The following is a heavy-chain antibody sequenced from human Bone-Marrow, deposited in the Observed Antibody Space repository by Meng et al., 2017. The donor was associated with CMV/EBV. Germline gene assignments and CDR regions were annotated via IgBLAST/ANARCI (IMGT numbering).Heavy chain of an antibody. CDR2: IYYSGST. CDR1: GGSISSYY. D-gene: IGHD3-10*01. Sequence: ETLSLTCTVPGGSISSYYWSWIRQPPGKGLEWIGYIYYSGSTNYNPSLKSRVTISVDTSKNQFSLKLSSVTAADTAVYYCARLKHYYGSGSYYNGFDYWGQGTLVTVSS. J-gene: IGHJ4*02. CDR3: ARLKHYYGSGSYYNGFDY. V-gene: IGHV4-59*01.